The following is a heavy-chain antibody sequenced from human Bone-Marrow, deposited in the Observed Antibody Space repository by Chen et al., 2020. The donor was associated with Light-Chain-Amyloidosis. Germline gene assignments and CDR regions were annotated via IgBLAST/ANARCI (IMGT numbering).Heavy chain of an antibody. CDR3: ARDRVTASGYYDS. CDR2: IKQDESEK. V-gene: IGHV3-7*01. Sequence: EVQLVESGGGLVQPGGSLTLSCVVSGVSINDYWMTWVRQAPGRGLEWVANIKQDESEKYYVDSVKGRFTISRDNTKNSVYLQMNCLRAEDTALYYCARDRVTASGYYDSWGRGALVTVS. CDR1: GVSINDYW. J-gene: IGHJ5*02. D-gene: IGHD3-16*01.